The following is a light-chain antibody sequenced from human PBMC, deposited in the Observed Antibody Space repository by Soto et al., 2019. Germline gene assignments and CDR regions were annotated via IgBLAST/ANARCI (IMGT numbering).Light chain of an antibody. J-gene: IGKJ1*01. V-gene: IGKV3-20*01. CDR3: PQYGSSPLT. CDR1: QSVSRSY. CDR2: GAS. Sequence: EIVLTQSPGTLSLSPGERATLSCRASQSVSRSYLAWYQQKPGQAPRLLIYGASSRATGIPDRFSGSGSGTDFTLTINRLEPEDFAEYYCPQYGSSPLTFGQGTKVEIK.